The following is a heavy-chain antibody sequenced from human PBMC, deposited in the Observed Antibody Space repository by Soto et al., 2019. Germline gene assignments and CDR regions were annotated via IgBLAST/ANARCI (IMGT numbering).Heavy chain of an antibody. Sequence: SETLSLTCTVSGGSISSGDYYWSWIRQPPGKGLEWIGYIYYSGSTYYNPSLKSRVTISVDTSKNQFSLKLSSVTAADTAVYYCARDDPNNWHHDYRGQGTLVTVSS. CDR3: ARDDPNNWHHDY. D-gene: IGHD1-20*01. CDR2: IYYSGST. V-gene: IGHV4-30-4*01. CDR1: GGSISSGDYY. J-gene: IGHJ4*02.